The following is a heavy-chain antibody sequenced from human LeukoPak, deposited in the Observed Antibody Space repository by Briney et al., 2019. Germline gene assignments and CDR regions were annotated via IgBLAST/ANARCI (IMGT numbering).Heavy chain of an antibody. V-gene: IGHV1-18*01. CDR1: GGTFSSYA. CDR2: ISAYNGNT. CDR3: ATLTTVTAGSFDY. Sequence: VASVKVSCKASGGTFSSYAISWVRQAPGQGLEWMGWISAYNGNTNYAQKLQGRVTMTTDTSTSTAYMELRSLRSDDTAVYYRATLTTVTAGSFDYWGQGTLVTVSS. J-gene: IGHJ4*02. D-gene: IGHD4-17*01.